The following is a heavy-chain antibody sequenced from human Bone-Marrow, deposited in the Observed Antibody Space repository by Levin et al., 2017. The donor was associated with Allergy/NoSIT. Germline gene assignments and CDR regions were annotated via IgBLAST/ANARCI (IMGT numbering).Heavy chain of an antibody. J-gene: IGHJ4*02. Sequence: SQTLSLTCTVSGGSVSSGSYYWSWIRQPPGKGLEWIGYIYYSGSTNYNPSLKSRVTISVDTSKNQFSLKLSSVTAADTAVYYCASVGIFGVVFDYWGQGTLVTVSS. CDR2: IYYSGST. D-gene: IGHD3-3*01. CDR3: ASVGIFGVVFDY. V-gene: IGHV4-61*01. CDR1: GGSVSSGSYY.